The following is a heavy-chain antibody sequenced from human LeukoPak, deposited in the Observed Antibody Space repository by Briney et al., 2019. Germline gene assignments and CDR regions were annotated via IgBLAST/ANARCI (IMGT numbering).Heavy chain of an antibody. D-gene: IGHD2-21*02. CDR3: ARRGVTTQYSFYAMAV. V-gene: IGHV1-8*01. Sequence: GASVKVSCKASGYTFTSYDINWVRQATGQGLEWMGWMNPNSGNTGYAQKFQGRVTMTRNASISTAYMELSSLTSEDTAVYYCARRGVTTQYSFYAMAVWGQGTTVTVSS. J-gene: IGHJ6*02. CDR2: MNPNSGNT. CDR1: GYTFTSYD.